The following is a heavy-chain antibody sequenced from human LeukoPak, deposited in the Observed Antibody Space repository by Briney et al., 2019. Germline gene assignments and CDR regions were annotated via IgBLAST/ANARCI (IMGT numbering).Heavy chain of an antibody. CDR3: AKSIKRGGGLWSTNFDY. J-gene: IGHJ4*02. CDR2: ISGSGGST. D-gene: IGHD5-18*01. V-gene: IGHV3-23*01. Sequence: GGSLRLSCAASGFTFSSYAMSWVRQAPGKGLEWVSAISGSGGSTYYADSVKGRFTISRDNSKNTLYLQMNSLRAEDTAVYYCAKSIKRGGGLWSTNFDYWGQGTLVTVSS. CDR1: GFTFSSYA.